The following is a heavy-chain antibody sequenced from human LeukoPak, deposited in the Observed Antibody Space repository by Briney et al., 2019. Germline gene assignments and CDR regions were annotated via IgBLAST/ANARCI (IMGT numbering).Heavy chain of an antibody. Sequence: PGASLRLSCAASGFTFSNYAMSWVRQAPGKGLEWVSAISGSGGNTYYAASVKGRFTISRDNSKNTVFLQMNSLRAEDTAVYYCAKWADDDVFTDYYVSEYWGQGTLVTVSS. D-gene: IGHD3-9*01. CDR1: GFTFSNYA. V-gene: IGHV3-23*01. CDR2: ISGSGGNT. J-gene: IGHJ4*02. CDR3: AKWADDDVFTDYYVSEY.